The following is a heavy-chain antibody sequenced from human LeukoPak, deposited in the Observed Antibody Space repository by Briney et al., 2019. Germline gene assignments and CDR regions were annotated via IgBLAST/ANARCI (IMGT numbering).Heavy chain of an antibody. Sequence: GGSLRLACAASGFTFSSYSMNWVRQAPGKGLEWVSSISSSSSYIYYADSVKGRFTISRDNAKNSLYLQMHSLRAEDTAVYYCARVGGQGSLDYWGQGTLVTVSS. D-gene: IGHD3-10*01. V-gene: IGHV3-21*01. J-gene: IGHJ4*02. CDR3: ARVGGQGSLDY. CDR1: GFTFSSYS. CDR2: ISSSSSYI.